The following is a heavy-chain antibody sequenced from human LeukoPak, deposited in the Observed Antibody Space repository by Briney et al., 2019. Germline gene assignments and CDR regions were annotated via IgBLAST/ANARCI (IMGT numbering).Heavy chain of an antibody. V-gene: IGHV3-21*01. Sequence: GGSLRLSCAASGSTFSSYNMNWVRQAQGKGLEWVSSITSSSSYIYYADSVKGRFTISRDNTKNSLYLQMNSLRAEDTAVYYCARGAVSYSSGWYANWYLDLWGRGTLVTVSS. J-gene: IGHJ2*01. CDR2: ITSSSSYI. D-gene: IGHD6-19*01. CDR3: ARGAVSYSSGWYANWYLDL. CDR1: GSTFSSYN.